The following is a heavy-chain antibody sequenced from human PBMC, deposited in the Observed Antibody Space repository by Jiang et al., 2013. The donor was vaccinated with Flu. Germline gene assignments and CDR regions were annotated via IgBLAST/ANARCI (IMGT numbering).Heavy chain of an antibody. CDR2: IIPILGIA. J-gene: IGHJ4*02. V-gene: IGHV1-69*04. CDR1: GGTFSSYA. Sequence: GAEVKKPGSSVKVSCKASGGTFSSYAISWVRQAPGQGLEWMGRIIPILGIANYAQKFQGRVTITADKSTSTAYMELSSLRSEDTAVYYCARGSYYDSSGYWDLFDYWGQGTLVTVSS. D-gene: IGHD3-22*01. CDR3: ARGSYYDSSGYWDLFDY.